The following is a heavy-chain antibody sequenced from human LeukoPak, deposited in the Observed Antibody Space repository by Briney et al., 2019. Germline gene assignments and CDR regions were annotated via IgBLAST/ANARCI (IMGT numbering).Heavy chain of an antibody. CDR2: IYYSGST. Sequence: SETPSLTCTVSGGSISSSSYYWGWIRQPPGKGLEWIGSIYYSGSTYYNPSLKSRVTISVDTSKNQFSLKLSSVTAADTAVYYCARHRVSWGATDWFDPWGQGTLVTVSS. CDR1: GGSISSSSYY. J-gene: IGHJ5*02. CDR3: ARHRVSWGATDWFDP. V-gene: IGHV4-39*01. D-gene: IGHD1-26*01.